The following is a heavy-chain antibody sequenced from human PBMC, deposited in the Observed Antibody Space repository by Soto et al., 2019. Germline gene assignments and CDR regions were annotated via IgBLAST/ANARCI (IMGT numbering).Heavy chain of an antibody. J-gene: IGHJ4*02. D-gene: IGHD1-26*01. CDR3: ARDRVGEWEPPHRGQY. V-gene: IGHV1-18*01. CDR1: GYTFSSYG. Sequence: QVQLVQSGAAVKKPGASVRVSCKASGYTFSSYGISWVRQSPGQGFEWMGRISTYNGNRNYAQSLQGRVTMTKDPSRSTVYMELRSLTFDDPAVYYCARDRVGEWEPPHRGQYWGQGTLVTVSS. CDR2: ISTYNGNR.